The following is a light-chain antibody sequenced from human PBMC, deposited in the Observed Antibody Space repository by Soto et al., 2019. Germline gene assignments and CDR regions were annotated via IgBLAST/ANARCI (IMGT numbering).Light chain of an antibody. CDR1: QSISNN. CDR2: GTS. V-gene: IGKV3-15*01. CDR3: QQYNNWPFT. J-gene: IGKJ3*01. Sequence: EIVMTQSPATLSMSPGESATLSCRASQSISNNLAWYQQKPGQAPSLLIFGTSTRATGSPARFSGSGSGTEFTLTISSLQSEDFAVYYCQQYNNWPFTFGPGTKVDIK.